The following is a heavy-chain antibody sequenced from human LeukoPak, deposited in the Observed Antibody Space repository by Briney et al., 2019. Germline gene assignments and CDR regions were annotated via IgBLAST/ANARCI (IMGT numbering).Heavy chain of an antibody. V-gene: IGHV1-8*03. D-gene: IGHD6-19*01. J-gene: IGHJ4*02. Sequence: ASVNVSCKASGYTFTTYDINWVRQATGQGLEWMGWTNPNSGHTGYAQKFQGRLTITRDTSISTAYMELSSLRSEDTAVYYCARVAGSIDYWGQGTLVTASS. CDR2: TNPNSGHT. CDR3: ARVAGSIDY. CDR1: GYTFTTYD.